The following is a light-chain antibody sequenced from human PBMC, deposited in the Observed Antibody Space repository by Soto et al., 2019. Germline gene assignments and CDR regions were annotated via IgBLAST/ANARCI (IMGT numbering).Light chain of an antibody. CDR1: SSDVGAYNY. CDR3: CSYAGTYTYV. V-gene: IGLV2-11*01. CDR2: DDI. J-gene: IGLJ1*01. Sequence: QSVLTQPRSVSGSAGQSVTICCTGTSSDVGAYNYVSWYQQEPGKAPKLMICDDIKRPSGVPDRFSGSKSDNAASLTISGLQAEDEADYYCCSYAGTYTYVFGTGTKVTVL.